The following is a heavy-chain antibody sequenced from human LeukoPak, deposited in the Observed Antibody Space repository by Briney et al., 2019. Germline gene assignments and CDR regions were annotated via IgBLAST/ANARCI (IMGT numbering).Heavy chain of an antibody. CDR1: GFTFSSYA. D-gene: IGHD3-22*01. CDR3: AKHRFESGGYHSTD. V-gene: IGHV3-23*01. CDR2: ISGGSGST. Sequence: GGSLRLSCAASGFTFSSYAMSWVRQAPGKGLAWVSTISGGSGSTYCADSVKGRFTISRDNSKNTLYLQMNSLRDEDTAVYYCAKHRFESGGYHSTDWGQGTLVAVSS. J-gene: IGHJ4*02.